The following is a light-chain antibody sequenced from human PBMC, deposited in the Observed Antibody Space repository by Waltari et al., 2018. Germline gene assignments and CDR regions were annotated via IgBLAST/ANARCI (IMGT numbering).Light chain of an antibody. V-gene: IGKV2-28*01. CDR1: QILLYSNGYTY. J-gene: IGKJ1*01. Sequence: TVMTQSPLSLPVTPGQPASISCRSRQILLYSNGYTYLNWYLQKPGQSPQLLIYLGSNRASGVPDRFSGSGSGTDFTLTISSLQAEDVAVYYCQQYYNTPWTFGQGTEVEIK. CDR2: LGS. CDR3: QQYYNTPWT.